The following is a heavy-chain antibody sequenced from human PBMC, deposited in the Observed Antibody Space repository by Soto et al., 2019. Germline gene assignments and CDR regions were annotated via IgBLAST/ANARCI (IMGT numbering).Heavy chain of an antibody. D-gene: IGHD3-9*01. J-gene: IGHJ3*02. Sequence: GGSLRLSYAASGVTFSSYAMSWVRQAPGKGLEWVSAISGSGGSTYYADSVKGRFTISRDNSKNTLYLQMNSLRAEDTAVYYCAKVSGAEGYDILTGYYIVSRGGAFDIWGQGTMVTVSS. V-gene: IGHV3-23*01. CDR1: GVTFSSYA. CDR2: ISGSGGST. CDR3: AKVSGAEGYDILTGYYIVSRGGAFDI.